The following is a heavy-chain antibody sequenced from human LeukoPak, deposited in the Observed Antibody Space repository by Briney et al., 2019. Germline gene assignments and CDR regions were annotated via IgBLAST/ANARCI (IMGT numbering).Heavy chain of an antibody. CDR3: TTSITMVRGVSDWSRYWYFDL. J-gene: IGHJ2*01. V-gene: IGHV3-7*05. Sequence: SGGSLRLSCAASGFTFSNYWMTWVRQAPGKGLEWVANIKVDESEKYYVDSVRGRFTISRDNAKNSLYLQMNSLRAEDTAVYYCTTSITMVRGVSDWSRYWYFDLWGRGTLVTVSS. CDR1: GFTFSNYW. CDR2: IKVDESEK. D-gene: IGHD3-10*01.